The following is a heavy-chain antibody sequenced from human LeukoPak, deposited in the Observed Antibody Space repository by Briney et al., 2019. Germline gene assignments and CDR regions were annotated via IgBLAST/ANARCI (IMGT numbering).Heavy chain of an antibody. CDR2: IHHSGSI. CDR1: GVSISSNLW. Sequence: PSETLSLTCAVSGVSISSNLWWTWVRQPPGKGLEWIAEIHHSGSINYNPSLKSRVTISVDKAKNQFSLNLSSVTAADTAVYYCARVAAAGTNRFDYWGQGTLVTVSS. V-gene: IGHV4-4*02. J-gene: IGHJ4*02. D-gene: IGHD6-13*01. CDR3: ARVAAAGTNRFDY.